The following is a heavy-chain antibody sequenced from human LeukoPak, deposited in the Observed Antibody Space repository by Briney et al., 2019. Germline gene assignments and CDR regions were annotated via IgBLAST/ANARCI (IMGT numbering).Heavy chain of an antibody. V-gene: IGHV4-59*12. D-gene: IGHD6-13*01. CDR1: GGSISGYY. J-gene: IGHJ4*02. CDR3: AREGPAKQKHRLDY. Sequence: SETLSLTCTVSGGSISGYYWSWIRQPPGKGLEWIGYISYTGIANYNPSLKSRVTISLDTSKNQFSLKLSSVTASDTAVYYCAREGPAKQKHRLDYWGQGTLVTVSS. CDR2: ISYTGIA.